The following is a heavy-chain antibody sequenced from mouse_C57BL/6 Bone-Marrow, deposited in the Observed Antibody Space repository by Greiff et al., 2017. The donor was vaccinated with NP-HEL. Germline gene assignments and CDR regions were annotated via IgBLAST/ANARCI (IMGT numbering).Heavy chain of an antibody. Sequence: VQLQQSGAELVKPGASVKLSCTASGFNIKDYYMHWVKQRTEQGLEWIGRIAPEDGETKYAPKFQGKATITADTSSSTAYLQLSSLTSEDTAVYYCASLFITTGYYDAMDYWGQGTSVTVSS. J-gene: IGHJ4*01. V-gene: IGHV14-2*01. CDR3: ASLFITTGYYDAMDY. D-gene: IGHD1-1*01. CDR2: IAPEDGET. CDR1: GFNIKDYY.